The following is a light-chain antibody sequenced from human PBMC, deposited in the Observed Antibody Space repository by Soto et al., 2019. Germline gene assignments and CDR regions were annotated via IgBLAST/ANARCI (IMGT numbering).Light chain of an antibody. CDR2: DAS. CDR1: QSVSSY. CDR3: QQRSNWPR. Sequence: EIVLTQSPATLSLSPGERVTLSCRASQSVSSYLAWYQQKPGQAPRLLIYDASSRATGIPARFSGSGSGTDFTLTISSLEPEDFAVYYCQQRSNWPRFGQGTRLEIK. V-gene: IGKV3-11*01. J-gene: IGKJ5*01.